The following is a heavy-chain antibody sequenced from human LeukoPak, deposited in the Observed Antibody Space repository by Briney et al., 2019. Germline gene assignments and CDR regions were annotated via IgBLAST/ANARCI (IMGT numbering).Heavy chain of an antibody. Sequence: GGSLRLSCAASGFTFSSYWMSWVRQAPGKGLKWVANIKQDGSEKYYVDSVKGRFTISRDNAKNSLYLQMNSLRAEDTAVYYCARESNIPVFDYWGQGTLVTVSS. D-gene: IGHD2/OR15-2a*01. V-gene: IGHV3-7*01. CDR1: GFTFSSYW. J-gene: IGHJ4*02. CDR2: IKQDGSEK. CDR3: ARESNIPVFDY.